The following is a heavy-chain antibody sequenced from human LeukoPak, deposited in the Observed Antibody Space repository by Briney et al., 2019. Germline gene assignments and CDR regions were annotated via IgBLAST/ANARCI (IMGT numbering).Heavy chain of an antibody. CDR2: IRFDESDK. D-gene: IGHD1-26*01. CDR1: GFTFSSYA. V-gene: IGHV3-30*02. J-gene: IGHJ5*02. CDR3: AKDGPRIVGATRPAGFDP. Sequence: GGSLRLSCAASGFTFSSYAMHWVRQAPGKGLEWVAFIRFDESDKYYADSVKGRFTIFRDNSKNTLYLQMNSLRPEDTAVYYCAKDGPRIVGATRPAGFDPWGQGTLVTVSS.